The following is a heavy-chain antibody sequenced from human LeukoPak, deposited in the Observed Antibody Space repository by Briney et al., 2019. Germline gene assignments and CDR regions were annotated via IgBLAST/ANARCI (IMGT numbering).Heavy chain of an antibody. V-gene: IGHV3-30*02. D-gene: IGHD2-2*01. J-gene: IGHJ5*02. CDR1: GFTFSSYG. CDR2: IRYDGSNK. Sequence: GGSLRLSCAASGFTFSSYGMHWARQAPGKGLEWVAFIRYDGSNKYYADSVKGRFTISRDNSKNTLYLQMNSLRAEDTAVYYCAKDPPLGYCSSTSCSSMAWGQGTLVTVSS. CDR3: AKDPPLGYCSSTSCSSMA.